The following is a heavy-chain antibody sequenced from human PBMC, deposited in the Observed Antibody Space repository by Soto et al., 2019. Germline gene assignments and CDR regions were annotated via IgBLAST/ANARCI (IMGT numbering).Heavy chain of an antibody. D-gene: IGHD2-21*01. CDR3: ARLPVVVIALGYFDP. V-gene: IGHV4-39*01. CDR1: GDSISSSYY. Sequence: QLQLQESGPGLVKPSETLSVTCTVSGDSISSSYYWGWVRQPPGKGLECIGAVYYTGFTYYNPSLKSRLTISLDTSKNQFSLRLSSVTAADTAIYYCARLPVVVIALGYFDPWGPGTLVTVSS. CDR2: VYYTGFT. J-gene: IGHJ5*02.